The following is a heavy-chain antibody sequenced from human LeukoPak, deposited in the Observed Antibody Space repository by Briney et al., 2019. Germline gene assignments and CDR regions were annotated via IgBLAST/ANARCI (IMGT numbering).Heavy chain of an antibody. CDR3: AKDIYSGRGSYFEH. D-gene: IGHD2-15*01. CDR1: RFTFSRSS. CDR2: ISSSSSTI. Sequence: PGGSLRLSCAASRFTFSRSSMSWVRQAPGKGLEWVSYISSSSSTIYYADSVKGRFTISRDNSKNSLYLQMNSLRTEDTALYYCAKDIYSGRGSYFEHWGQGTLVTVSS. J-gene: IGHJ1*01. V-gene: IGHV3-48*04.